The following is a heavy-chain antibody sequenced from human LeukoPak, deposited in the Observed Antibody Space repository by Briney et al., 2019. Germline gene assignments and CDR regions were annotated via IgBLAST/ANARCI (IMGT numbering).Heavy chain of an antibody. J-gene: IGHJ4*02. D-gene: IGHD3-10*01. CDR1: GFTFSDYY. Sequence: PGGSLRLSCAASGFTFSDYYMSWIRQAPGKGLEWVSYISDRGTTIIYADSVKGRFTISRDNANNSLYLQMNSLRADDTAVYYCATWAFGSRRNEDYWGQGTLVTVSS. CDR2: ISDRGTTI. V-gene: IGHV3-11*01. CDR3: ATWAFGSRRNEDY.